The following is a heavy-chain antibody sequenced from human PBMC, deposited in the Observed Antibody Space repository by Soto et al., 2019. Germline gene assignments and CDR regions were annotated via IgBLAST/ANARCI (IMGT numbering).Heavy chain of an antibody. J-gene: IGHJ4*01. Sequence: QVQLQELGPGLVKSSQTLSLTCSVSGGSINSGGYYWSWIRQHPGKGLEWIGYIYYSGDTYYNPSLKSRVTISEDRSKNRFSLRLSFVTAADTAVYYCARSPRGYYAGSAYYYVDHFDHWGHGTRVTVSS. CDR2: IYYSGDT. CDR3: ARSPRGYYAGSAYYYVDHFDH. CDR1: GGSINSGGYY. V-gene: IGHV4-31*03. D-gene: IGHD3-22*01.